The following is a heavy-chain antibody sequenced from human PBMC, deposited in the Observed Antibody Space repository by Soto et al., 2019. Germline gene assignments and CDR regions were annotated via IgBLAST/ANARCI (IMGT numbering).Heavy chain of an antibody. D-gene: IGHD3-10*01. Sequence: ASVKVSCKASGYTFTSYGISWVRQAPGQGLEWMGWISAYNGNTNYAQKLQGRVTMTTDTSTSTAYMELRSLRSDDTAVYYCARDNTMVRGPSGWFDPWGQGTLVTVS. J-gene: IGHJ5*02. CDR2: ISAYNGNT. CDR1: GYTFTSYG. V-gene: IGHV1-18*01. CDR3: ARDNTMVRGPSGWFDP.